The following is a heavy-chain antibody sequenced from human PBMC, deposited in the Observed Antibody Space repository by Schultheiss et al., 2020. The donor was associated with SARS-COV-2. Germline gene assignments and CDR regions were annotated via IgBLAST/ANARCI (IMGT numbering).Heavy chain of an antibody. Sequence: GGSLRLSCAASGFTFSSYAMSWVRQAPGKGLEWVSATSGSGGSTYYADSVKGRFTISRDNSKNTLYLQMSSLRAEDTAVYYCVKGGGYCGGDCYSNFDYWGQGTLVTVSS. CDR2: TSGSGGST. CDR1: GFTFSSYA. CDR3: VKGGGYCGGDCYSNFDY. V-gene: IGHV3-23*01. J-gene: IGHJ4*02. D-gene: IGHD2-21*02.